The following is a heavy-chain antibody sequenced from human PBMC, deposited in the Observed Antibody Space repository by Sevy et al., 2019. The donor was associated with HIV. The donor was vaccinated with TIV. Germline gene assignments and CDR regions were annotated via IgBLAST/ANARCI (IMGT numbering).Heavy chain of an antibody. V-gene: IGHV3-7*01. Sequence: GGSLRLSCAASGFTFSSYWMSWVRQAPGKGLEWVATMKQDGSEKYYVDSVKGRFTISRDNARNSLYPQINSLRAEDTGLYYCVREGLGGYSYSLDCWGQGTLVTVSS. J-gene: IGHJ4*02. D-gene: IGHD5-18*01. CDR2: MKQDGSEK. CDR3: VREGLGGYSYSLDC. CDR1: GFTFSSYW.